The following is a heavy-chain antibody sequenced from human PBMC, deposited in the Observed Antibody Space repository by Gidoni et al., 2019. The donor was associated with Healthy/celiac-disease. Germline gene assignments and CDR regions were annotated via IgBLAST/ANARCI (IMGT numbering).Heavy chain of an antibody. V-gene: IGHV4-39*01. D-gene: IGHD6-13*01. CDR3: VPFGYSSSWPDGY. CDR2: IYYSGST. CDR1: GGSISSSSYY. J-gene: IGHJ4*02. Sequence: QLQLQESGPGLVKPSETLSLTCTVSGGSISSSSYYWGWIRQPPGKGLEWIGSIYYSGSTYYNPSLKSRVTISVDTSKNQFSLKLSSVTAADTAVYYCVPFGYSSSWPDGYWGQGTLVTVSS.